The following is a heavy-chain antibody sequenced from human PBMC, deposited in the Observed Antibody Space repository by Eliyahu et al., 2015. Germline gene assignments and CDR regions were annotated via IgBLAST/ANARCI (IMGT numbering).Heavy chain of an antibody. CDR3: VRDPGDTTGYYD. D-gene: IGHD3-22*01. V-gene: IGHV4-59*01. J-gene: IGHJ4*02. CDR2: IYDKGIT. CDR1: GGSISSYY. Sequence: QVQLQESGPGLVKPSETLSLTCTVPGGSISSYYWTWIRQPPGKGLEWIGYIYDKGITNYNPSLKSRVTISADASKNQFSLKLSSVTAADTAVYYCVRDPGDTTGYYDWGQGTLVTVSS.